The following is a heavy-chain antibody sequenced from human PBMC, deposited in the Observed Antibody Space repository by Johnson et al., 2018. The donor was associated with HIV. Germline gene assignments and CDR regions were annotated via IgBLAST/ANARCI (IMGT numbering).Heavy chain of an antibody. Sequence: VQLVESGGGLVQPGGSLRLSCAGSGYIFRNYWMHWVRQAPGKGLVWVARIYSGGTTYYADSLKGRFIISRDNSKNTLYLQMNSLRADDPAVYYCTTPSGSYVSSYDAFDIWCQGTMVTVSS. V-gene: IGHV3-66*01. D-gene: IGHD1-26*01. CDR1: GYIFRNYW. CDR3: TTPSGSYVSSYDAFDI. CDR2: IYSGGTT. J-gene: IGHJ3*02.